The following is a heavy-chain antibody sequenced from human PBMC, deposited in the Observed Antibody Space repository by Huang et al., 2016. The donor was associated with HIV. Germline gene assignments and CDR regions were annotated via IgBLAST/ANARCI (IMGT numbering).Heavy chain of an antibody. V-gene: IGHV1-8*01. CDR2: TNPDNENT. CDR1: AYPFITSD. Sequence: VQLVQPGAEVRKPGASVTLSCKASAYPFITSDISWVRQAAGQGLEWSGWTNPDNENTGYTQKIHGRVMMTRNTSLNTDYMEVSSPRSEEAAVYYCARSLRYCTGAFCTHYAMDVWGQGTTVTVSS. CDR3: ARSLRYCTGAFCTHYAMDV. D-gene: IGHD2-8*02. J-gene: IGHJ6*02.